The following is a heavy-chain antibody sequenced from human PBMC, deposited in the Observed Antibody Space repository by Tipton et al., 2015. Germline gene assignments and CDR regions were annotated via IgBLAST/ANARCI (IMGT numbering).Heavy chain of an antibody. J-gene: IGHJ4*02. V-gene: IGHV4-39*02. Sequence: TLSLTCTVSGVSISGTSYYWGWIRQPPGKGLEWIGSIYYSGDMYYNPSLKSRVAMSVDTSNNHFSLRLTSPTASDTAVYYCASLLLYGDYVHGLGYWGRGTLVTVSS. D-gene: IGHD4-17*01. CDR1: GVSISGTSYY. CDR3: ASLLLYGDYVHGLGY. CDR2: IYYSGDM.